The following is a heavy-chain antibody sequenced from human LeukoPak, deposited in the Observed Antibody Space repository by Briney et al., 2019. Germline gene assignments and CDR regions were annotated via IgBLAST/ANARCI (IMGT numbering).Heavy chain of an antibody. CDR2: IYYSGGT. CDR1: GGSISSYY. J-gene: IGHJ4*02. Sequence: PSETLSLTCTVSGGSISSYYWSWIRQPPGKGLEWIGYIYYSGGTNYNPFLKSRVTISVDTSKNQFSLKLTSVTAADTAVYYCAAGGYYDNSGTDYWGQGTLVTVSS. D-gene: IGHD3-22*01. V-gene: IGHV4-59*03. CDR3: AAGGYYDNSGTDY.